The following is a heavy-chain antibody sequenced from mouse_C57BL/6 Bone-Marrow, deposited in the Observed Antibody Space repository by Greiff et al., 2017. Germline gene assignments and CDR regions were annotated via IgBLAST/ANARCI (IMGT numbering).Heavy chain of an antibody. J-gene: IGHJ4*01. CDR1: GFTFSSYG. Sequence: EVKLVESGGDLVKPGGSLKLSCAASGFTFSSYGLSWVRQTPDKRLEWVATISSGGSYTYYPDSVKGRYTIAIDNAKNTLYLQMSSLKSEDTALYYCARQGVTHFWYAMDYWGQGTSVTVSS. CDR3: ARQGVTHFWYAMDY. V-gene: IGHV5-6*02. CDR2: ISSGGSYT. D-gene: IGHD2-2*01.